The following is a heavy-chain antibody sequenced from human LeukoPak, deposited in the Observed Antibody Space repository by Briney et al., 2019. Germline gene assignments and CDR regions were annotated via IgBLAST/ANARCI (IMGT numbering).Heavy chain of an antibody. J-gene: IGHJ4*02. D-gene: IGHD3-10*01. CDR3: AKEGAFIYFDY. CDR2: IWYDGSNK. V-gene: IGHV3-30*02. Sequence: GGSLRLSCAASGFTFSSYGMHWIRQAPGKGLEWVAVIWYDGSNKYYADSVKGRFTISRDNSKNTLYLQMNSLRAEDTAVYYCAKEGAFIYFDYWGQGTLVTVSS. CDR1: GFTFSSYG.